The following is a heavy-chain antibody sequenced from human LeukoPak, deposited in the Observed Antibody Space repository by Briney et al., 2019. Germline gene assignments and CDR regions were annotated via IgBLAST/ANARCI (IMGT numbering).Heavy chain of an antibody. V-gene: IGHV1-2*02. J-gene: IGHJ3*02. Sequence: GASVKVSCKTSGYTFTGYYIQWVRQAPGQGLEWMGWINPSSGGASYVQKFQGRVTMTSDTSISTAYMELSSLRSDDTAVYYCARDSRNYYDGRGGGDEAFDIWGQGTMVTVSS. CDR2: INPSSGGA. D-gene: IGHD3-22*01. CDR3: ARDSRNYYDGRGGGDEAFDI. CDR1: GYTFTGYY.